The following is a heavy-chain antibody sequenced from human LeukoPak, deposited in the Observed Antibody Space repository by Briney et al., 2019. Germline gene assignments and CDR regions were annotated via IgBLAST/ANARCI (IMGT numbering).Heavy chain of an antibody. Sequence: ASVKVSCKVSGYTLTELSMHWVRQAPGKGLEWMGGFDPEDGETIYAQKFQGRVTMTEDTSTDTAYMELSSLRSEDTAVYYCATCPNYYGSGSYEWSYWGQGTLVTVSS. J-gene: IGHJ4*02. V-gene: IGHV1-24*01. D-gene: IGHD3-10*01. CDR3: ATCPNYYGSGSYEWSY. CDR1: GYTLTELS. CDR2: FDPEDGET.